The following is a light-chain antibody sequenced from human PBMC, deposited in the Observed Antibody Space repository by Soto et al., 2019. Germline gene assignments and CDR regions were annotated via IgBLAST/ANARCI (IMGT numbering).Light chain of an antibody. Sequence: QSVLTQPPSASRTPGQRVTIPCSGSSSDIGSNSVNWYQQLPGAAPRLLIYANDHRPSGVPDRFSSSKSGTSASRAISGVRSEDEAFYNCATWSDSLKGWVFGGGTKSPS. CDR1: SSDIGSNS. CDR2: AND. V-gene: IGLV1-44*01. CDR3: ATWSDSLKGWV. J-gene: IGLJ3*02.